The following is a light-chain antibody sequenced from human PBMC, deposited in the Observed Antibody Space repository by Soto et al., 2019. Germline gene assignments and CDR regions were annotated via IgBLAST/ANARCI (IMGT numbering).Light chain of an antibody. Sequence: TVFTQSPATLSLTPGERATRSCRASQSVSSYLAWYQQKPGQAPRLLIYDASNRATGIPDRFSGSGSGTDFTLTISRLEPEDFAVYYCQQYGSSRTSAQPAKVDI. CDR3: QQYGSSRT. J-gene: IGKJ1*01. CDR2: DAS. CDR1: QSVSSY. V-gene: IGKV3-20*01.